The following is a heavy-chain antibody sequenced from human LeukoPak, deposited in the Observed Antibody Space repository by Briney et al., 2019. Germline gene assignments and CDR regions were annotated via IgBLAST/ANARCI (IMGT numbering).Heavy chain of an antibody. Sequence: AGSLRLSCTASGFSFSGHWMHWARQLPGKGLVWVSRISPTGSTISYADSVKGRFTVSRDNAKNTLYLQVNNLRAEDTAVYYCARGPNSNWSGLDFWGQGTLLTVSS. J-gene: IGHJ4*02. V-gene: IGHV3-74*01. CDR2: ISPTGSTI. CDR1: GFSFSGHW. CDR3: ARGPNSNWSGLDF. D-gene: IGHD6-6*01.